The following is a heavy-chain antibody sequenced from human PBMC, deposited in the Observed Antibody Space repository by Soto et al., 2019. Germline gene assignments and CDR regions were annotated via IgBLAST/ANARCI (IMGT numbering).Heavy chain of an antibody. CDR2: ISAYNGNT. V-gene: IGHV1-18*01. Sequence: ASVKVSCKASGYTFTSYGISWVRQAPGQGLEWMGWISAYNGNTNYAQKLQGRVTMTTDTSTSTAYMELRSLRAEDTAVYYCAKMDPSSFLDYWGQGTLVTVSS. D-gene: IGHD2-8*01. J-gene: IGHJ4*02. CDR1: GYTFTSYG. CDR3: AKMDPSSFLDY.